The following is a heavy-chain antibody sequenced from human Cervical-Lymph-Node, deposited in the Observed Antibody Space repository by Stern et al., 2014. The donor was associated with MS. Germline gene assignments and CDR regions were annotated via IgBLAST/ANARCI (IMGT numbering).Heavy chain of an antibody. V-gene: IGHV3-74*01. D-gene: IGHD1-7*01. Sequence: EVQLVESGGGLIQPGGSLRLSCAASGFTFSSNWMHWVRQTPGKGLVWVSHISSDGSSANCAGSVKGRFTISRDNAKNTVYLQMNSLRAEDTAVYFCVKNLNYDYYTMDVWGQGTTVTVSS. CDR1: GFTFSSNW. CDR2: ISSDGSSA. CDR3: VKNLNYDYYTMDV. J-gene: IGHJ6*02.